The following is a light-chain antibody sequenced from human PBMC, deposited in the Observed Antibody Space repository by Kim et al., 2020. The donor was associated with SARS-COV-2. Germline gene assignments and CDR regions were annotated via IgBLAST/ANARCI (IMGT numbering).Light chain of an antibody. CDR3: CSYAGTTWVV. CDR1: SSAVGGYNY. J-gene: IGLJ3*02. V-gene: IGLV2-11*03. Sequence: GQSVTISCTGTSSAVGGYNYVSWYQQHPGKAPRLMIYDVTKRPSGVPDRFSGSKSGNTASLTISGLQAEDEADYYCCSYAGTTWVVFGGGTQLTVL. CDR2: DVT.